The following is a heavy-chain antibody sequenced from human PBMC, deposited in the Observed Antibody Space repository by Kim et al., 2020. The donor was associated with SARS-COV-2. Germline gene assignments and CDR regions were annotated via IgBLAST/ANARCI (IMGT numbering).Heavy chain of an antibody. CDR1: GGSISSSSYY. CDR3: ARPTGQQLDH. Sequence: SETLSLTCTVSGGSISSSSYYWGWIRQPPGKGLEWIGSIYYSGSTYYNPSLKSRVTISVDTSKNQFSLKLSSVTAADTAVYYCARPTGQQLDHWGQGTLVTVSS. CDR2: IYYSGST. J-gene: IGHJ4*02. V-gene: IGHV4-39*01. D-gene: IGHD6-13*01.